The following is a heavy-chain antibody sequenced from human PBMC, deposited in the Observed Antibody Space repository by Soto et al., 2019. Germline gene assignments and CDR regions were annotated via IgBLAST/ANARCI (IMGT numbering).Heavy chain of an antibody. CDR2: IYPGDSDT. CDR3: ARPVVGEDAFDI. V-gene: IGHV5-51*01. J-gene: IGHJ3*02. D-gene: IGHD2-15*01. CDR1: GYGFTSYW. Sequence: GESLKISCKGSGYGFTSYWFGWVRQMPGKGLEWMGIIYPGDSDTRYSPSFQGQVTISADKTISTAYLQWSSLKDSDTAMYYCARPVVGEDAFDIWGQGTMVTVSS.